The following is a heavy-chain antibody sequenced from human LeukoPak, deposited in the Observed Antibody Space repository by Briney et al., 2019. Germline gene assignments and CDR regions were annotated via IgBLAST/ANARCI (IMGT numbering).Heavy chain of an antibody. CDR2: IRSNSDGGTI. J-gene: IGHJ4*02. D-gene: IGHD6-13*01. Sequence: GGSLRLSCATSGFTFSNAWMNWIRQAPGKGLEWVGRIRSNSDGGTIDYAAPVKGRFTLSRDDSKTTLYLQMNSLQTEDTAVYYCATDAPYSSSWLEFDYWGQGTLVTVSS. V-gene: IGHV3-15*07. CDR1: GFTFSNAW. CDR3: ATDAPYSSSWLEFDY.